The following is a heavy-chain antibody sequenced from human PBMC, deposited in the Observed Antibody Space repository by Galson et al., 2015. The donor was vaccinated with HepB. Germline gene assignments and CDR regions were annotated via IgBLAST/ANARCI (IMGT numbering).Heavy chain of an antibody. CDR2: IFHTGII. V-gene: IGHV4-39*07. D-gene: IGHD3-16*01. J-gene: IGHJ4*02. CDR1: GGSISSSNYY. Sequence: SETLSLTCTVSGGSISSSNYYWGWIRQPPGKGLEWIGEIFHTGIINYNPSLKGRGTVSVDKAKNQFSLKLKSVTAADTAVYYCARGLRDYNLGRDYLDLWGQGTLVSVSS. CDR3: ARGLRDYNLGRDYLDL.